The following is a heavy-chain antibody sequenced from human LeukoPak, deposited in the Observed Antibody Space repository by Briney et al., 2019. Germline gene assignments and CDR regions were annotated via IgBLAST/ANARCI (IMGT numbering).Heavy chain of an antibody. Sequence: PGGSLRLSCAASGFTFRSYAMHWVRQAPGKGLEWVSYISSSSSTIYYADSVKGRFTISRDNAKNSLYLQMNSLRAEDTAVYYCARADSSGYYHPINWGQGTLVTVSS. J-gene: IGHJ4*02. V-gene: IGHV3-48*01. CDR1: GFTFRSYA. CDR3: ARADSSGYYHPIN. D-gene: IGHD3-22*01. CDR2: ISSSSSTI.